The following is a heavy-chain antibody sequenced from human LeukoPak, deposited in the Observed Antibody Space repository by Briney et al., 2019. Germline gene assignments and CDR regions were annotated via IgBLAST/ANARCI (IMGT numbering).Heavy chain of an antibody. CDR2: ISYSGNT. D-gene: IGHD3-16*01. CDR3: ARHTTHGDYNPNDY. V-gene: IGHV4-59*08. CDR1: GGSTSNYY. J-gene: IGHJ4*02. Sequence: PSETLPLTGTVSGGSTSNYYWSWIRQPPGKELEWIGYISYSGNTDSNPSLKSRVTISVDTSKNQFSLKLSSVTAADTAVYYCARHTTHGDYNPNDYWGQGTLVTVSS.